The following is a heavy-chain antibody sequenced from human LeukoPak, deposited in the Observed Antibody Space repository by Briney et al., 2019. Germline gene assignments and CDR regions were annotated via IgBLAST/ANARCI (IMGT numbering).Heavy chain of an antibody. J-gene: IGHJ4*02. V-gene: IGHV1-3*01. CDR1: GYTFTSYA. D-gene: IGHD4-17*01. CDR3: GRSDYGDYGITY. Sequence: ASVKVSCKASGYTFTSYAMYWVRQAPGQRLEWMGWINAGSGNTKYSQKFQGRVTITRDTSASTVYMELTSLRSEDTAVYYCGRSDYGDYGITYWGQGTLVTVSS. CDR2: INAGSGNT.